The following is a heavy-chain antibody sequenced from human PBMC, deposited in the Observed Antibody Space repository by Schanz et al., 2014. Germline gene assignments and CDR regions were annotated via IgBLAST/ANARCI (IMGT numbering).Heavy chain of an antibody. CDR3: TRLRRADPNGFDV. CDR1: GDTFSKYN. CDR2: IMPLRGIG. Sequence: QVQLVQSGAEVKKPGSSVKVSCQAFGDTFSKYNIMWVRQVPGQGLEWLGRIMPLRGIGNNAWKSQDRLTITADKSMNITCKELSSLGTEDTAVYYCTRLRRADPNGFDVWGQGTTVTVS. V-gene: IGHV1-69*02. J-gene: IGHJ6*02. D-gene: IGHD6-19*01.